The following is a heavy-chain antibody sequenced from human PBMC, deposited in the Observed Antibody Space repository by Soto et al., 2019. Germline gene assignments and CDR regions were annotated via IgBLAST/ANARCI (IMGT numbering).Heavy chain of an antibody. Sequence: VQLVESGGGVVQPGRSLRLSCAASGFTFSSYTMYWVRQAPGKGLEWVSGVSWNSDTVGYADSVKGRFSISRDNARKSLYLQMNSLRPEDTALYYCAKVGGLGSYYGWGMDVWGQGTTVTVSS. V-gene: IGHV3-9*01. J-gene: IGHJ6*02. CDR2: VSWNSDTV. CDR1: GFTFSSYT. D-gene: IGHD3-10*01. CDR3: AKVGGLGSYYGWGMDV.